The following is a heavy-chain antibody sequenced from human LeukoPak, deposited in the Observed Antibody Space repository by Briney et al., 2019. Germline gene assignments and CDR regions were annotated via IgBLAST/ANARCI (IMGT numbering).Heavy chain of an antibody. Sequence: SETLSLTCTVSGGSISSYYWSWIRQPPGKGLEWIGYIYYSGSTNYNPSLKSRVTISVDTSKNQFSLKLSSVTAADAAVYYCARGPGSGTYWAFDYWGQGTLVTVSS. D-gene: IGHD1-26*01. CDR1: GGSISSYY. V-gene: IGHV4-59*01. CDR3: ARGPGSGTYWAFDY. J-gene: IGHJ4*02. CDR2: IYYSGST.